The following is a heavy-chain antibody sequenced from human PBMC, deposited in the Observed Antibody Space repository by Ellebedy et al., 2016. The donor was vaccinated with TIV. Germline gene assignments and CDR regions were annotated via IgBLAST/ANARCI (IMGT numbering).Heavy chain of an antibody. J-gene: IGHJ6*02. V-gene: IGHV1-2*02. D-gene: IGHD2-15*01. CDR3: ARDQEIVVVVAATSQLYYYGMDV. Sequence: ASVKVSXXASGYTFTGYYMHWVRQAPGQGLEWMGWINPNSGGTNYAQKFQGRVTMTRDTSISTAYMELSRLRSGDTAVYYCARDQEIVVVVAATSQLYYYGMDVWGQGTTVTVSS. CDR2: INPNSGGT. CDR1: GYTFTGYY.